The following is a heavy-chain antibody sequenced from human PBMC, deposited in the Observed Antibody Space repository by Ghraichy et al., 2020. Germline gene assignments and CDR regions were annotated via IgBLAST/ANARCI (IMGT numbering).Heavy chain of an antibody. V-gene: IGHV4-34*01. J-gene: IGHJ5*02. D-gene: IGHD6-13*01. CDR2: INHSGST. CDR3: ARGRGQYSSRANWFDP. Sequence: SETLSLTCAVYGGSFSGYYWSWIRQPPGKGLEWIGEINHSGSTNYNPSLKSRVTISVDTSKNQFSLKLSSVTAADTAVYYCARGRGQYSSRANWFDPWGQGTLVTVSS. CDR1: GGSFSGYY.